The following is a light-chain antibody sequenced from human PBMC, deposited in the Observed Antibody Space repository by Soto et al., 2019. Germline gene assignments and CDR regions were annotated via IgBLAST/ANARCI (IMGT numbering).Light chain of an antibody. J-gene: IGKJ4*01. CDR3: QQRSNWSLT. Sequence: EIVLTQSPATLSLSPGERATLSCRASQSVSSYLAWYQQKPGQAPRLLIYDASNRATGIPARFSGSGSGTDFTLTISSLEPEDFAVYYCQQRSNWSLTFGGWTKVEIK. V-gene: IGKV3-11*01. CDR2: DAS. CDR1: QSVSSY.